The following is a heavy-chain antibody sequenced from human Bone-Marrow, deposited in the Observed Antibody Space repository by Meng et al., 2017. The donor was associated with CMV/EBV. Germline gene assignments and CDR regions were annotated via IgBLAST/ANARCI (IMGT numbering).Heavy chain of an antibody. CDR2: IIPIIGTA. Sequence: SVKVSCKASGGTFSSYAISWVRQAPGQGLEWMGGIIPIIGTASYAQKFQDRVTITTDESTSTAYMELSSLRSEDTAVYYCASPGGTWEPHPYYYYYGMDVWGRGTTVTVSS. J-gene: IGHJ6*02. CDR3: ASPGGTWEPHPYYYYYGMDV. D-gene: IGHD1-26*01. CDR1: GGTFSSYA. V-gene: IGHV1-69*05.